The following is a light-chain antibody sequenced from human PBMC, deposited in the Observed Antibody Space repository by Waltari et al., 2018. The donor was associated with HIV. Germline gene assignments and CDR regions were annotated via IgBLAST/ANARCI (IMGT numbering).Light chain of an antibody. CDR1: QSGSSSY. CDR2: GAS. CDR3: QQYGSSYT. J-gene: IGKJ2*01. V-gene: IGKV3-20*01. Sequence: EIVLTQSPGTLSLSPGERATLSCSASQSGSSSYLAWYQQKPGQAPRLLIYGASSRATGIPDRFSGSGSGTDFTLTISRLEPEDFAVYYCQQYGSSYTFGQGTKLEIK.